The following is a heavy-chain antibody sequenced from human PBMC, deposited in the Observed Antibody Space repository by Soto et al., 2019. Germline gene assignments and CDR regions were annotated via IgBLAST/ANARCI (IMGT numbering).Heavy chain of an antibody. J-gene: IGHJ4*02. CDR1: EFSLSNYW. CDR3: VRISSGDGYTFGY. V-gene: IGHV3-74*01. D-gene: IGHD5-12*01. Sequence: EVQLVESGGVSVQPGGSLRLSCAASEFSLSNYWMHWVRHAPGKGLVWVSRINIDGSTTTYADSVKGRFTISRDNAKNTLYLQMNSLRDEDTTVYYCVRISSGDGYTFGYWGQGTLVTVSS. CDR2: INIDGSTT.